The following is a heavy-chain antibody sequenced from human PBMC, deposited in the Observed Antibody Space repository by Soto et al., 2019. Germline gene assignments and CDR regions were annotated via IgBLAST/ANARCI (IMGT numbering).Heavy chain of an antibody. D-gene: IGHD3-22*01. CDR2: ISSSSSYI. V-gene: IGHV3-21*01. CDR1: GFTFSSYS. Sequence: GSLRLCCAASGFTFSSYSMNWVRQAPGKGLEWVSSISSSSSYIYYADSVKGRFTISRDNAKNSLYLQMNSLRAEDTAVYYCARGAYDSSGYYYSDFDYWGQGTLVTVSS. J-gene: IGHJ4*02. CDR3: ARGAYDSSGYYYSDFDY.